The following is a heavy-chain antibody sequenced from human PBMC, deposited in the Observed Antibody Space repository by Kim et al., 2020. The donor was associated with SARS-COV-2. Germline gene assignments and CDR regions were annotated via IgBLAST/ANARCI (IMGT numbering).Heavy chain of an antibody. CDR3: ARSVLQSSNWYYIFVY. CDR2: ISGSGVGT. J-gene: IGHJ4*02. V-gene: IGHV3-23*01. D-gene: IGHD6-13*01. Sequence: GGSLRLSCAASGFTFSTYGMNWVRQAPGKGLEWVAAISGSGVGTYYADSVKGRFTISRDNSKNTLYLQVNSLRAEDTAVYYCARSVLQSSNWYYIFVYWGQGTLVTVSS. CDR1: GFTFSTYG.